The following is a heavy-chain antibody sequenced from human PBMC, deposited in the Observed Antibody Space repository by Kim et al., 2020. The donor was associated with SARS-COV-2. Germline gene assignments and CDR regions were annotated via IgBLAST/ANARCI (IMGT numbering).Heavy chain of an antibody. J-gene: IGHJ4*02. CDR3: ARVSTTEFDY. V-gene: IGHV4-28*03. CDR2: GST. Sequence: GSTFDSPSLRSRVTMSVDTSKNQFSLEMFSVTAADTALYYCARVSTTEFDYWGRGTLVTVSS. D-gene: IGHD1-1*01.